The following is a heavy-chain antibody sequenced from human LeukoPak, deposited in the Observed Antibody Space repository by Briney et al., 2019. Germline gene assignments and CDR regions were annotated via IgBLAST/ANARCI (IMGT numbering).Heavy chain of an antibody. CDR2: INHSGST. CDR1: SGSFSSYY. CDR3: ARYVYDTSGYYYYYYYMDV. D-gene: IGHD3-22*01. J-gene: IGHJ6*03. Sequence: KPSETLSLTCAVYSGSFSSYYWSWIRQPPGKGLEWIGEINHSGSTNCNPSLKSRVTISVDTSKNQFSLKLSSVTAADTAVYYCARYVYDTSGYYYYYYYMDVWGKGTTVTVPS. V-gene: IGHV4-34*01.